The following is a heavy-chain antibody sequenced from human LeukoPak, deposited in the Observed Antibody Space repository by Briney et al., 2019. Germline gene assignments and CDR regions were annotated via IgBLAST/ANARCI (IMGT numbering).Heavy chain of an antibody. CDR1: GGTFSSYA. J-gene: IGHJ6*03. CDR3: ARNYYDSSSYLIYYYYYYYMDV. V-gene: IGHV7-4-1*02. Sequence: ASVKVSCKASGGTFSSYAISWVRQAPGQGLEWMGWINTNTGNPTYAQGFTGRFVFSLDTSVSTAYLQISSLKAEDTAVYYCARNYYDSSSYLIYYYYYYYMDVWGKGTTVTVSS. D-gene: IGHD3-22*01. CDR2: INTNTGNP.